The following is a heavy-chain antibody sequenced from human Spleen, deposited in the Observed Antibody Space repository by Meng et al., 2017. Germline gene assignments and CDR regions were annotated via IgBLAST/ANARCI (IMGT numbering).Heavy chain of an antibody. V-gene: IGHV3-21*01. Sequence: GGSLRLSCAASGFTFSNYGMNWVRQAPGKGLEWVSSITGSSNYIYYADSVKGRFTISRDNAKNTLYLQINSLRAEDTAVYNCAREYVDYSPFDYWGQGTLVT. CDR1: GFTFSNYG. CDR3: AREYVDYSPFDY. CDR2: ITGSSNYI. D-gene: IGHD4-17*01. J-gene: IGHJ4*02.